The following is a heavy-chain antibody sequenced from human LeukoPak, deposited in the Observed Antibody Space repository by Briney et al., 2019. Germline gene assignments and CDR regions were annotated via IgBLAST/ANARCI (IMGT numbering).Heavy chain of an antibody. D-gene: IGHD3-16*01. CDR1: GFTFSSYA. CDR2: ISYDGSNK. J-gene: IGHJ6*04. Sequence: GGSLRLSCAASGFTFSSYAMHWVRQAPGKGLEWVAVISYDGSNKYYADSVKGRFTISRDNSKNTLYLQMNSLRAEDTAVYYCAKDGGLEHPYGMDVWGKGTTVTVSS. V-gene: IGHV3-30*04. CDR3: AKDGGLEHPYGMDV.